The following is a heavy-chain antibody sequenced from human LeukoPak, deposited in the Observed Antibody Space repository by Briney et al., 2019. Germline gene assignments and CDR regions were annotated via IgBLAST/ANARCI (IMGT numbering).Heavy chain of an antibody. CDR1: GFALSSHW. D-gene: IGHD5-24*01. CDR2: VNRDGSET. CDR3: AKSRDGYHHGLL. J-gene: IGHJ1*01. V-gene: IGHV3-7*01. Sequence: GGSLRLSCAASGFALSSHWMTWVRQVPGRGPEWVANVNRDGSETYYLDSVKGRFTISKDNAKNSLYLQMDSLRAEDTAVYYCAKSRDGYHHGLLWGQGTLVTVSS.